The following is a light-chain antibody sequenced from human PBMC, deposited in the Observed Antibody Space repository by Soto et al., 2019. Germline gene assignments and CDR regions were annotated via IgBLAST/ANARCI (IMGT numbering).Light chain of an antibody. Sequence: QSALTQPASVSGSPGQSITISCTGSSSDVGGYDYVSWYQQHPGKAPKLLIYEVSNRPSGVSNRFSGSKSGNTASLTISGLQAEDEADYYGCSYTGSLTLLFGGGTQLTVL. J-gene: IGLJ2*01. CDR2: EVS. CDR1: SSDVGGYDY. CDR3: CSYTGSLTLL. V-gene: IGLV2-14*01.